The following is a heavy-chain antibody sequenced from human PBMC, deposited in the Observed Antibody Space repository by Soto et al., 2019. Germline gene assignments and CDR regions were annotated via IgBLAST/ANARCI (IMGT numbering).Heavy chain of an antibody. V-gene: IGHV4-61*01. Sequence: SETLSLTCTVSGGSVSSESHYWSWIRQTPGKGLEWIGYIYYTGSTNYNPSLKGRVTMSVDTSRDQVSLRLRSVTRADTAVYYCARDQYDVRSGSYYYAMEVWGQGTKVTVSS. CDR2: IYYTGST. J-gene: IGHJ6*02. CDR3: ARDQYDVRSGSYYYAMEV. CDR1: GGSVSSESHY. D-gene: IGHD3-3*01.